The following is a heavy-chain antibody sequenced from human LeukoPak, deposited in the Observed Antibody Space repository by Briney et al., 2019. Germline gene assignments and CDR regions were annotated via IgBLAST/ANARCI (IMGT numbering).Heavy chain of an antibody. CDR3: ARDPLTDVQDTAMAIYYFDY. J-gene: IGHJ4*02. CDR2: ISSSGITI. Sequence: PGGSLRLSCAASGFTFSSYEMNCVRQAPGKGPEWVSYISSSGITIYYADSVKGRFTISRDNAKNSLYLQMNSLRAEDTAVYYCARDPLTDVQDTAMAIYYFDYWGQGTLVTVSS. V-gene: IGHV3-48*03. D-gene: IGHD5-18*01. CDR1: GFTFSSYE.